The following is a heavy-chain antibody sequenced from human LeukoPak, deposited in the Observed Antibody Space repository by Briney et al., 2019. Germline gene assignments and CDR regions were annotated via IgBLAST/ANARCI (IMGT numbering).Heavy chain of an antibody. CDR3: ARDPLNGYGSDY. V-gene: IGHV1-46*03. CDR2: INPSGGST. D-gene: IGHD5-12*01. Sequence: ASVKVSCKASGYTFISYYMHWVRHAPGQGLEWMGIINPSGGSTSYAQKFQGRVTITRDTSTSTVYMELSSLRSEDTAVYYCARDPLNGYGSDYWGQGTLVTVSS. CDR1: GYTFISYY. J-gene: IGHJ4*02.